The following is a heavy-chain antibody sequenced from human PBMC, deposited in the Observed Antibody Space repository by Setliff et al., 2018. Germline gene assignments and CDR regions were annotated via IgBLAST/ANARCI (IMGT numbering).Heavy chain of an antibody. V-gene: IGHV3-11*04. J-gene: IGHJ6*02. CDR1: GFTFSNYY. CDR2: IHDSGNPT. CDR3: ARSKFGGIYYYYGMDA. Sequence: GGSLRLSCAASGFTFSNYYMTWIRQAPGKGLEWISYIHDSGNPTYYADSVKGRFTISRDNAKNSLYLQMNSLRAEDTAVYYCARSKFGGIYYYYGMDAWGQGTTVTVSS. D-gene: IGHD3-16*01.